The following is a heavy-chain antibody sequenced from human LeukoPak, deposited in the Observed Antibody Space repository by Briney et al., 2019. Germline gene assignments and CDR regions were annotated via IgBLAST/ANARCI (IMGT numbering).Heavy chain of an antibody. Sequence: SETLSLTCTVSGGSISSYYWSWIRQPPGKGLEWIGYIYTSGSTNYNPSLKSRVTISVDTSKNQFSLKLSSVTAADTAVYYCARGLWGTGTTFDWFDPWGQGTLVTVSS. V-gene: IGHV4-4*09. CDR1: GGSISSYY. CDR3: ARGLWGTGTTFDWFDP. D-gene: IGHD1-1*01. J-gene: IGHJ5*02. CDR2: IYTSGST.